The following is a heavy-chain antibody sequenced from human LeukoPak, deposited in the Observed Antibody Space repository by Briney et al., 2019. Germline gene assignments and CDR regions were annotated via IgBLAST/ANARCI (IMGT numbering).Heavy chain of an antibody. J-gene: IGHJ4*02. CDR3: AKSLRNGSGWASDY. V-gene: IGHV3-48*04. Sequence: GGSLRLSCAASGFTFSTYSMNWVRQAPGKGLEWVSYISSSTTNMYYADSVKGRFTISRDNAKMYLQMNSLRTEDTAVYYCAKSLRNGSGWASDYWGQGTLVTVSS. D-gene: IGHD6-19*01. CDR2: ISSSTTNM. CDR1: GFTFSTYS.